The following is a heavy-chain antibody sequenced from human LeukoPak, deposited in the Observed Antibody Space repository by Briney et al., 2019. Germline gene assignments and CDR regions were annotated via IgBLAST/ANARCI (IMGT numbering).Heavy chain of an antibody. CDR2: IYYSGST. D-gene: IGHD5-12*01. CDR3: ASGFSGYAYSYYGMDV. CDR1: GGSVSSGSYY. V-gene: IGHV4-61*01. J-gene: IGHJ6*04. Sequence: SETLSLTCTVSGGSVSSGSYYWSWIRQPPGKGLEWSGYIYYSGSTNYNPSLKSRVTISVDTSKNQSSLKLSSVTAADTAVYYCASGFSGYAYSYYGMDVWGKGTTVTVSS.